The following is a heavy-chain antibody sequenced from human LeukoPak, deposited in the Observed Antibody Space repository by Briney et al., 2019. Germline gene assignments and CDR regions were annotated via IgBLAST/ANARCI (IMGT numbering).Heavy chain of an antibody. CDR2: IDPSGGGT. V-gene: IGHV1-46*01. Sequence: ASVKVSCKASGFTLSTYYMHWVRQAPGQGLDWMGIIDPSGGGTSYAQEVQGRVTMTSDTSTSTIYMELRSLRSDDTAVYYCARGGDYGDYFEHWGQGTLVTVSS. CDR3: ARGGDYGDYFEH. D-gene: IGHD4-17*01. CDR1: GFTLSTYY. J-gene: IGHJ4*02.